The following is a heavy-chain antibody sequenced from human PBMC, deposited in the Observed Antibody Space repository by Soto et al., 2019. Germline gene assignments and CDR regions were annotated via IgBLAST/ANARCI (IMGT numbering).Heavy chain of an antibody. CDR2: IYYSGST. J-gene: IGHJ3*02. CDR1: GGSISSGGYS. CDR3: ARRYYYGSGSYGYAFDI. D-gene: IGHD3-10*01. V-gene: IGHV4-31*03. Sequence: QVQLQESGPGLVKPSQTLSLTCTVSGGSISSGGYSWSWIRQHPGKGLEWIGYIYYSGSTYYNPSLKSRVTISVDTSKNQFSLKLSSVTAADTAVYYCARRYYYGSGSYGYAFDIWGQGTMVTVSS.